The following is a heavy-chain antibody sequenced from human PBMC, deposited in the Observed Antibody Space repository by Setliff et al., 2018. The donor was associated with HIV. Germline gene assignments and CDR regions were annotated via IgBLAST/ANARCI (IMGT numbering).Heavy chain of an antibody. Sequence: KTSETLSLTCTVSGGSISSHYWSWIRQAPGKGLEWIGTMYFSGNARISPFFKSRVTISVDTSKNQLSLNLTSVTAADTAVYYCARVETTVRGATYAMDVWGQGTTVTVSS. D-gene: IGHD3-10*01. J-gene: IGHJ6*02. CDR1: GGSISSHY. V-gene: IGHV4-59*11. CDR3: ARVETTVRGATYAMDV. CDR2: MYFSGNA.